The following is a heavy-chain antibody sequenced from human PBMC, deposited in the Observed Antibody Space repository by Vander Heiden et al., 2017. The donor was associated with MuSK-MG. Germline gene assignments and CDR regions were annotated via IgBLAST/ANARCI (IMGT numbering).Heavy chain of an antibody. CDR3: AKDLRSSMDY. Sequence: QVQLVESGGGVVQPGGSVRLSCAASGFTFNSYGMHWVRQAPGKGLEWVAFLRYDGIDKYYADSVKGRFTISRDSSKSTSTLYLEMNSLNTEDTAVYYCAKDLRSSMDYWGQGTLVTVPS. J-gene: IGHJ4*02. V-gene: IGHV3-30*02. CDR2: LRYDGIDK. CDR1: GFTFNSYG.